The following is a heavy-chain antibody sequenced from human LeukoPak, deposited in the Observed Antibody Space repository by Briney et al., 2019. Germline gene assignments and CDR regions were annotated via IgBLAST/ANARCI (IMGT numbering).Heavy chain of an antibody. J-gene: IGHJ5*02. CDR1: GFTFSSYW. D-gene: IGHD3-16*01. V-gene: IGHV3-74*01. CDR3: ARLFTFGGFFDP. CDR2: IHSDGSST. Sequence: GGSLRLSCAASGFTFSSYWMHWVRQAPGKGLVWVSRIHSDGSSTSYADSVRGRFTISRDDAKSTLYLQMNSLRAEDTAVYYCARLFTFGGFFDPWGQGTLVTVSS.